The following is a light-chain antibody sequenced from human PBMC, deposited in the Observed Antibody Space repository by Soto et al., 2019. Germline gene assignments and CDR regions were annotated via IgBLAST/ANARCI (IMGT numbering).Light chain of an antibody. CDR1: QSVRSN. CDR2: DAS. V-gene: IGKV3-15*01. CDR3: QQYNNWPLT. Sequence: EIMMTQSPATLSVSPGERATLSCRASQSVRSNLAWYQQKSGQAPRLLIYDASTRATGIPARFSGSGSGTEFTLTISSLQSEDFAVYYCQQYNNWPLTFGGGTKAEIK. J-gene: IGKJ4*01.